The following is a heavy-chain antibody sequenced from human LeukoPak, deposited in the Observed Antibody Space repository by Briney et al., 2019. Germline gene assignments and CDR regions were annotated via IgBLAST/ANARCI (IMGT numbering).Heavy chain of an antibody. CDR2: ISSSSRTI. V-gene: IGHV3-48*01. J-gene: IGHJ5*01. CDR3: AKGSPRGGFDS. Sequence: GRSLRLSCAASDLTFSTFTMHWVRQAPGKGLEWLSSISSSSRTINYADSVQGRFTVSRDNANSSMFLQMNELRREDTAVYYCAKGSPRGGFDSWGQGTLVTVSS. D-gene: IGHD1-14*01. CDR1: DLTFSTFT.